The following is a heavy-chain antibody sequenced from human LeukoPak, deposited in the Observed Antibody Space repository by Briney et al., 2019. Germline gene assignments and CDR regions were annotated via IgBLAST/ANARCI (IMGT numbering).Heavy chain of an antibody. Sequence: GGSLRLSCAASGFSFRNYNMHLVRQDPGKGLEWLGVISFDGKHIEYPDSVQGRVTISRDISKNTLYLQMNSLRAEDTAVYYCARDRVQIWFCVGTFDYWGQGALVTVSS. V-gene: IGHV3-30*03. CDR2: ISFDGKHI. J-gene: IGHJ4*02. D-gene: IGHD5-18*01. CDR1: GFSFRNYN. CDR3: ARDRVQIWFCVGTFDY.